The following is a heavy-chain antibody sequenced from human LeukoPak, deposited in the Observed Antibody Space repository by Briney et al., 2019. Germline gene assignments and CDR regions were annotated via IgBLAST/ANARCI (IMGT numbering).Heavy chain of an antibody. Sequence: GESLKISCKGSGYSFTSYWIGWVRQMPGKGLEWMGIIYPGDSDTRYSPSFQGQVTISADKSISTAYLQWSSLKASDTAMYYCARQQENYDYVWGGYRYTSFDYWGQGTLVTVSS. CDR1: GYSFTSYW. D-gene: IGHD3-16*02. CDR3: ARQQENYDYVWGGYRYTSFDY. V-gene: IGHV5-51*01. J-gene: IGHJ4*02. CDR2: IYPGDSDT.